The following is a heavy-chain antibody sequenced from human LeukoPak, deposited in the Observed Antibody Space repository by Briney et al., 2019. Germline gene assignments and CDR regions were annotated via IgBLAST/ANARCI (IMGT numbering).Heavy chain of an antibody. J-gene: IGHJ4*02. D-gene: IGHD6-19*01. CDR2: IYYSGST. CDR1: GGSMSPYH. V-gene: IGHV4-59*08. Sequence: SETLSLTCTVSGGSMSPYHWGWIRQPPGKGLEWTGYIYYSGSTNYNPSLKSRVTISVDTSKNQFSLKLGSVTAADTAIYYCARAVSGRFDYWGQGTLVTVSS. CDR3: ARAVSGRFDY.